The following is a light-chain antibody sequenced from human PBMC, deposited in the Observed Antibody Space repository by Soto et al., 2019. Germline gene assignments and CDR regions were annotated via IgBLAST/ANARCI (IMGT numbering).Light chain of an antibody. CDR1: QSVSSSY. Sequence: EIMLAQSPGTLSLSPGERATLSCRASQSVSSSYLAGYQQKPGQAPRLLIYGASSRATGIPDRFSGSGSGTDFTLTISRLEPEDFAVYYCQQYGSSPPITFGQGTRLEIK. CDR3: QQYGSSPPIT. CDR2: GAS. J-gene: IGKJ5*01. V-gene: IGKV3-20*01.